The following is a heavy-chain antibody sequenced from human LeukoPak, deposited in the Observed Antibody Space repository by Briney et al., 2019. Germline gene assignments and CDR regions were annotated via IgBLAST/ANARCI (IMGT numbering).Heavy chain of an antibody. V-gene: IGHV1-69*05. CDR3: ARVLERYYYDSSGYYY. Sequence: ASVKVSCKASGGTFSSYAISWVRQAPGQGLEWMGGIIPIFGTASYAQKFQGRVTMTRDTSTSTVYMELSSLRSEDTAVYYCARVLERYYYDSSGYYYWGQGTLVTVSS. D-gene: IGHD3-22*01. CDR2: IIPIFGTA. CDR1: GGTFSSYA. J-gene: IGHJ4*02.